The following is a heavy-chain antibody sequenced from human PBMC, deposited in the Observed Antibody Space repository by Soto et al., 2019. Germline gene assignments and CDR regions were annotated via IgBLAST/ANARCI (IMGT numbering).Heavy chain of an antibody. V-gene: IGHV4-59*02. D-gene: IGHD3-22*01. J-gene: IGHJ5*02. CDR3: ARLIEGYPPHNYFDP. CDR1: GDSVKSSY. CDR2: VFDFGST. Sequence: PSETLSLTCSVSGDSVKSSYWAWIRQSPGRALEWVGYVFDFGSTGYHPSLKGRLTISMVTSRNQVSLKLRSVTIADTAVYYCARLIEGYPPHNYFDPWGQGTLVTVSS.